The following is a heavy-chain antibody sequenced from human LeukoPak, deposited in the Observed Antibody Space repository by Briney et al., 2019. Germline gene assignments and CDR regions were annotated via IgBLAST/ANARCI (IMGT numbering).Heavy chain of an antibody. D-gene: IGHD6-19*01. Sequence: GGSLRLSCAASGFTFSSYALSWVRQAPGKGLEWVSHISAGGGSTYYADSVKGRFTISRDNAKNSLYLQVNSLRAEDTAVYYCARGTSGWSLDYWGQGTLVTVFS. J-gene: IGHJ4*02. CDR2: ISAGGGST. V-gene: IGHV3-23*01. CDR1: GFTFSSYA. CDR3: ARGTSGWSLDY.